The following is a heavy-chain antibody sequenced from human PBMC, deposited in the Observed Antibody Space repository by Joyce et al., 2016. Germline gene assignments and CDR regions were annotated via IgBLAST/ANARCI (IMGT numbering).Heavy chain of an antibody. CDR3: ARAKTVVVAYTLRDGFDV. V-gene: IGHV3-23*04. D-gene: IGHD2-15*01. CDR1: YRLSNKNA. CDR2: IGASGGGR. Sequence: QLEESGGTLVHPGGSLRLSCKFSYRLSNKNALAWVRQAPGNGWEVFSAIGASGGGRYYADSVKGRFAVSRDKSKNMMYLEMTNVQIEDTAVYYCARAKTVVVAYTLRDGFDVWGQGTQVAVSS. J-gene: IGHJ3*01.